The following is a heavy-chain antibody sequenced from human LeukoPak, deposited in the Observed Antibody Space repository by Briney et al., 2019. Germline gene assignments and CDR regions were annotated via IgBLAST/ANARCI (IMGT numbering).Heavy chain of an antibody. J-gene: IGHJ4*02. D-gene: IGHD3-16*02. CDR1: GFTFSSYA. V-gene: IGHV3-30-3*01. CDR3: ARESDNYDYVWGSYRYTGGFDY. CDR2: ISYDGSNK. Sequence: GGSLRLSCAASGFTFSSYAMHWVRQAPGKGLEWVAVISYDGSNKYYADSVKGRFTNSRDNSKNTLYLQMNSLRAEDTAVYYCARESDNYDYVWGSYRYTGGFDYWGQGTLVTVSS.